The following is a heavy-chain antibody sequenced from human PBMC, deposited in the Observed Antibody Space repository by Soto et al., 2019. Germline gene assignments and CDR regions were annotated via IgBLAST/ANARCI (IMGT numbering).Heavy chain of an antibody. D-gene: IGHD5-12*01. Sequence: SETLSLTCAVYGGSFSGYYWSWIRQPPGKGLEWIGEINHSGSTNYNPSLKSRVTISVDTSKNQLSLKLSSVTAADTAVYYCARALLLRRVAYDYWGQGTLVTVSS. CDR2: INHSGST. J-gene: IGHJ4*02. CDR3: ARALLLRRVAYDY. CDR1: GGSFSGYY. V-gene: IGHV4-34*01.